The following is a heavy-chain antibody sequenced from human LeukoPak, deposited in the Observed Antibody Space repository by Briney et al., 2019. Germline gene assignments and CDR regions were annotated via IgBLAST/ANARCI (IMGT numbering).Heavy chain of an antibody. Sequence: SQTLSLTCTVSGGSISSGGYYWSWIRQPPGKGLEWIGYIYHSGSTYYNPSLKSRVTISVDGSKNQFSLKLSSVTAADTAVYYCARAMVRGAVDYWGQGTLVTVSS. J-gene: IGHJ4*02. CDR1: GGSISSGGYY. D-gene: IGHD3-10*01. CDR3: ARAMVRGAVDY. V-gene: IGHV4-30-2*01. CDR2: IYHSGST.